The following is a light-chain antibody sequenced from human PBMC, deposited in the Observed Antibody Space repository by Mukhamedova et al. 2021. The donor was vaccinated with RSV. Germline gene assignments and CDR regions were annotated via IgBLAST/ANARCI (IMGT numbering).Light chain of an antibody. Sequence: WYQRRVHGKAPNLLIYSASTLQSGVPSRFSGSGSETEFTLTISSLQPEDFATYYCQQSYNTLVTFGPGTTVDFK. V-gene: IGKV1-39*01. CDR3: QQSYNTLVT. J-gene: IGKJ3*01. CDR2: SAS.